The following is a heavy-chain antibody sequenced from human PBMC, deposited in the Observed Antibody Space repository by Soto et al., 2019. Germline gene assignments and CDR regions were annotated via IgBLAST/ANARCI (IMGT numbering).Heavy chain of an antibody. V-gene: IGHV1-18*01. D-gene: IGHD1-7*01. CDR1: GYTFTSYG. CDR3: ARSQLELRRLAWFDP. CDR2: ISAYNGNT. Sequence: ASVKVSCKASGYTFTSYGISWVRQAPGQGLEWMGWISAYNGNTNYAQKLQGRVTMTTDTSTSTAYMELRSLRSDDTAVYYCARSQLELRRLAWFDPWGKGTLVTVSS. J-gene: IGHJ5*02.